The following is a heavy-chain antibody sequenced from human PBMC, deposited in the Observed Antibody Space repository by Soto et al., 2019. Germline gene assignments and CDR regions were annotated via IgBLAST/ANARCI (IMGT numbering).Heavy chain of an antibody. CDR1: GFSFGPSG. CDR3: ARDGSHYDVDY. CDR2: IWNDGSTT. V-gene: IGHV3-33*01. D-gene: IGHD4-4*01. J-gene: IGHJ4*02. Sequence: LVESGGGVAQPGRSLRLSCATSGFSFGPSGMHWVRQAPGKGLEWVAIIWNDGSTTYYADSVRDRFTISRDNSKNTLYLQMISLRDEDTAVYYCARDGSHYDVDYWGQGTLDTVSS.